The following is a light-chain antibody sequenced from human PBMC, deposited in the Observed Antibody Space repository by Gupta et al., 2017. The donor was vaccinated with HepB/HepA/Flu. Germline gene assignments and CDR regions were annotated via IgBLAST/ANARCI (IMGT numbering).Light chain of an antibody. V-gene: IGKV1-12*01. Sequence: DIQMTQSPSSVSASVGDRVTITCRASQGIRSWLAWYQQKPGKAPKLLIYAASSLQGGVPSRFSGSESGTDFTLTISSLQPEDFATYYCQHAHSFPWTFGQGTKVEIK. CDR1: QGIRSW. CDR2: AAS. CDR3: QHAHSFPWT. J-gene: IGKJ1*01.